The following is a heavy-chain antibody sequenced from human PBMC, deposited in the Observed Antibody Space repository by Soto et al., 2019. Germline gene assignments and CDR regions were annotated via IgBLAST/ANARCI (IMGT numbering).Heavy chain of an antibody. D-gene: IGHD2-15*01. Sequence: ASVKVSCKASGYTFTGDYIHWVRQAPGQGREWMGWINPNSGGTNYAQKLQGRVTMTRDPSISTAYMELSRLRSDDTAVYYCARDIDMDIVVEVAATAPGYWGQGTLVTVSS. CDR3: ARDIDMDIVVEVAATAPGY. J-gene: IGHJ4*02. V-gene: IGHV1-2*02. CDR1: GYTFTGDY. CDR2: INPNSGGT.